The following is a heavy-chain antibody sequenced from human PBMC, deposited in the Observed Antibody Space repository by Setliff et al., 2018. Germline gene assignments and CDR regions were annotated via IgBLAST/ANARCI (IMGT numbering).Heavy chain of an antibody. D-gene: IGHD6-19*01. V-gene: IGHV4-61*09. CDR2: IYTSWST. CDR3: ARASSGWYSAYYYYMDV. CDR1: GDSISSRRSY. J-gene: IGHJ6*03. Sequence: SETLSLTCTVSGDSISSRRSYWGWFRQPAGKGLEWIGQIYTSWSTNYNPSLKSRVTISLDTSKNQFSLKVFSVTAADTAVYYCARASSGWYSAYYYYMDVWGKGTTVTVSS.